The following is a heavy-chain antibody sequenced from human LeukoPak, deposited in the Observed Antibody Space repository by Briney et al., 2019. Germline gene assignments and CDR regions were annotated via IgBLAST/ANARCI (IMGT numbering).Heavy chain of an antibody. V-gene: IGHV4-38-2*01. CDR3: VRRYSSGWSFDH. CDR2: MYHSGST. CDR1: GYSISSGYY. D-gene: IGHD6-19*01. Sequence: SETLSLTCAGSGYSISSGYYWGWIRQPPGKGMEWIGSMYHSGSTYYNPSLKSRVTIPVDTSKNQFSLRLSSVTAADTAVFYCVRRYSSGWSFDHWSQGTLVTVSS. J-gene: IGHJ4*02.